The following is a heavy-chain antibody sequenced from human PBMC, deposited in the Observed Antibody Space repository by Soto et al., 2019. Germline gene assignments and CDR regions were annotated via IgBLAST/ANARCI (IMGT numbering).Heavy chain of an antibody. D-gene: IGHD2-15*01. CDR1: GGSFRGYY. CDR2: INHSAST. J-gene: IGHJ4*02. V-gene: IGHV4-34*01. CDR3: STYCTGDRCFPVDC. Sequence: PSETLSLTCAVYGGSFRGYYWRWIRPPPGQGLEWIGEINHSASTNYKPSLKNRGTIEEATSKTQSSPRPSSITAAYPPGSYCSTYCTGDRCFPVDCLGQGALVT.